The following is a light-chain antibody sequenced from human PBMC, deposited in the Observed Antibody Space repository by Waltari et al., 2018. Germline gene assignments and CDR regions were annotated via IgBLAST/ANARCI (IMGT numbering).Light chain of an antibody. CDR2: YNSDSEK. Sequence: QPVLTQPPSSSASPGESARLTCTLPSDFNVGDFIIYWHQQRPGSPPRFLLYYNSDSEKAQGSGVPSRFSGSKDASANAGILLISGLQSEDEADYYCMFWPSNVWVFGGGTKLTVL. J-gene: IGLJ3*02. V-gene: IGLV5-37*01. CDR1: SDFNVGDFI. CDR3: MFWPSNVWV.